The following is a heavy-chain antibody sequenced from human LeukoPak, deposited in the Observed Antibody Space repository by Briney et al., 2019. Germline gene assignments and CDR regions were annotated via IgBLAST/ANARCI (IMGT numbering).Heavy chain of an antibody. CDR2: ISGSGGST. V-gene: IGHV3-23*01. J-gene: IGHJ6*04. Sequence: GGSLRLSCAASGFTFSSYAMSWVRQAPGKGLEWVSAISGSGGSTYYADSVKGRFTISRDNSKNTLYLQMNSLRAEDTAVYYCAKDRQQPPPYYDFWSGPLGDWDVWGKGTTVTVSS. CDR3: AKDRQQPPPYYDFWSGPLGDWDV. CDR1: GFTFSSYA. D-gene: IGHD3-3*01.